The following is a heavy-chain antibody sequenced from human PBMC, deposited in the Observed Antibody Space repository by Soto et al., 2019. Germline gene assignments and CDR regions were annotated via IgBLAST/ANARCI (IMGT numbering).Heavy chain of an antibody. V-gene: IGHV4-4*07. CDR3: ARGDMITSSYGMDV. CDR1: GGSISSYY. D-gene: IGHD3-16*01. Sequence: QVQLQESGPGLVKPSETLSLTCTVSGGSISSYYWSWIRQPAGKGLEWIGRIYTSGSTNYNPSLKSRVTMSVDTSKHQFSLKLSSVTAADAAVYYCARGDMITSSYGMDVWGQGTTVTVSS. CDR2: IYTSGST. J-gene: IGHJ6*02.